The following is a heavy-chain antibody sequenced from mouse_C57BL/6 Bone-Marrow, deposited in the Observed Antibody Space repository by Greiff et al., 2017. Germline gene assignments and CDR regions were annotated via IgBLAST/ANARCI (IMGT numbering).Heavy chain of an antibody. J-gene: IGHJ3*01. CDR2: FHPYNDDT. CDR3: AYYGFAY. V-gene: IGHV1-47*01. Sequence: VQLQPSGAELVKPGASVKMSCKASGYTFTTYPIEWMKQNHGKSLEWIGNFHPYNDDTKYNEKFKGKATLTAEKSSSTAYMQLSSLTSEDSAVYFCAYYGFAYWGQGTLVTVSA. CDR1: GYTFTTYP. D-gene: IGHD2-1*01.